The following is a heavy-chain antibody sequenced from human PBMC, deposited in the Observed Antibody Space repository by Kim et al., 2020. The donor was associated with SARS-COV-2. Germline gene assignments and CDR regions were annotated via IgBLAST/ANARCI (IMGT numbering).Heavy chain of an antibody. CDR1: GFTFSSYS. CDR2: ISSSSSYI. V-gene: IGHV3-21*01. CDR3: ASARPDIVVVPAAIRSSPYYYYYMDV. Sequence: GGSLRLSCAASGFTFSSYSMNWVRQAPGKGLEWVSSISSSSSYIYYADSVKGRFTISRDNAKNSLYLQMNSLRAEDTAVYYCASARPDIVVVPAAIRSSPYYYYYMDVWGKGTTVTVSS. J-gene: IGHJ6*03. D-gene: IGHD2-2*02.